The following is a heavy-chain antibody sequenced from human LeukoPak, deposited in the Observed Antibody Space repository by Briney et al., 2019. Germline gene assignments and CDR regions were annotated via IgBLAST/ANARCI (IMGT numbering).Heavy chain of an antibody. D-gene: IGHD2-15*01. V-gene: IGHV4-59*12. CDR1: GGSISSYY. CDR3: AKDSVVVAATGWFDP. CDR2: IYYSGST. Sequence: SETLSLTCTVSGGSISSYYWSWIRQPPGKGLEWIGYIYYSGSTNYNPSLKSRVTISVDTSKNQFSLKLSSVTAADTAVYYCAKDSVVVAATGWFDPWGQGTLVTVSS. J-gene: IGHJ5*02.